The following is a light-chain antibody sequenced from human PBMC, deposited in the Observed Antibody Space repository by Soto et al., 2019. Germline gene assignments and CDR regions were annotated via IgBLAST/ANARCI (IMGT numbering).Light chain of an antibody. Sequence: EIVLTQSPGTLSLSPGERATLSCRASRSFDSNYLAWYQQKPGQAPKLLIYGASSRATGIPDRFSGSGSGTDFTLTISRLEPEDFAVYYCQQYGSSPFTFGPGTKVDIK. V-gene: IGKV3-20*01. CDR3: QQYGSSPFT. CDR2: GAS. J-gene: IGKJ3*01. CDR1: RSFDSNY.